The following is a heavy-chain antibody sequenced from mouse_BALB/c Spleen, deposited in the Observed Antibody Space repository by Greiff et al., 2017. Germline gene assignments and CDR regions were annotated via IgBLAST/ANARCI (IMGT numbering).Heavy chain of an antibody. Sequence: QVQLQQSGPELVKPGASVRISCKASGYTFTSYYIHWVKQRPGQGLEWIGWIYPGNVNTKYNEKFKGKATLTADKSSSTAYMQLSSLTSEDSAVYFCARSRDGYFDVWGAGTTVTVSS. J-gene: IGHJ1*01. CDR2: IYPGNVNT. D-gene: IGHD3-3*01. CDR1: GYTFTSYY. CDR3: ARSRDGYFDV. V-gene: IGHV1S56*01.